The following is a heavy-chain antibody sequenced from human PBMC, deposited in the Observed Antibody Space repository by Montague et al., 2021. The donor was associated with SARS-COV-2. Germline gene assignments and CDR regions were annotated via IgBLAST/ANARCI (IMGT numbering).Heavy chain of an antibody. D-gene: IGHD5-12*01. V-gene: IGHV4-4*07. Sequence: SETLSLTCTVSGASVRTYYWSWIRQSAGKKLEWMGRPYTSGSTYXNPSFKSRVTMSLDTSKNLFSLNLSSMTAADTAVYYCARDGADYSFAYYHEMDVWGQGIAVTVSS. CDR3: ARDGADYSFAYYHEMDV. CDR2: PYTSGST. CDR1: GASVRTYY. J-gene: IGHJ6*02.